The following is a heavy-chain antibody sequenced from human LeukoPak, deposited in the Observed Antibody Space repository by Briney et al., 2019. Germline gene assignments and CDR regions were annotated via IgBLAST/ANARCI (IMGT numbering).Heavy chain of an antibody. CDR3: ARGAKYYDFWSGSYFDY. Sequence: ASVKVSCKASGYTFTSYGISWVRQAPGQGLEWMGWISAYNGNTNYAQKLQGRVTMTTDTSTSTAYMELRSLRSDDTAVYYCARGAKYYDFWSGSYFDYWGQGTLVTVSS. CDR2: ISAYNGNT. J-gene: IGHJ4*02. V-gene: IGHV1-18*01. D-gene: IGHD3-3*01. CDR1: GYTFTSYG.